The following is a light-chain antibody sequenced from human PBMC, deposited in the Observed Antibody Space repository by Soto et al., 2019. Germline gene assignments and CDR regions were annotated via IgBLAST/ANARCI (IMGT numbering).Light chain of an antibody. Sequence: MVFPQSPGTLSLSPGERAPLSCRACQSVSSSYLSSYRQKPGQAPRLLIYGAASRATGIPDRFSGSGSGTDFSLTIIRLEPEDFAVYYCQQYGSSPPDFGGGTKVDIK. CDR3: QQYGSSPPD. CDR2: GAA. J-gene: IGKJ4*01. CDR1: QSVSSSY. V-gene: IGKV3-20*01.